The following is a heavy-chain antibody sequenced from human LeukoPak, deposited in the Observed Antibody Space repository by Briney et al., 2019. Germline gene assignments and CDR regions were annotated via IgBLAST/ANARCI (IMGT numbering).Heavy chain of an antibody. CDR1: GFTFNNYS. Sequence: GRSLRLSCAASGFTFNNYSMNWVRQAPGKGLEWVSSISSSSSYIYYADSVKGRFTISRDNAKNSLYLQMNSLKAEDTGVYYCARAYSTTQADYWGQGTQVTVSS. D-gene: IGHD2-2*01. CDR2: ISSSSSYI. J-gene: IGHJ4*02. CDR3: ARAYSTTQADY. V-gene: IGHV3-21*01.